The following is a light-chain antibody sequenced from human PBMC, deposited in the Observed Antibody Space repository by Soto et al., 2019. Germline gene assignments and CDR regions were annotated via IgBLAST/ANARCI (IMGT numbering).Light chain of an antibody. J-gene: IGKJ2*01. CDR2: KAS. Sequence: DIQMTQSPSTLSASVGDRVTITCRASQSVSSWLAWYQQKPGKAPKLLIYKASSLESGVPSRFSGGGSGTEFTLTISSLQPDVFSTYYCQQYNSYPYTFGQGTKLEIK. V-gene: IGKV1-5*03. CDR1: QSVSSW. CDR3: QQYNSYPYT.